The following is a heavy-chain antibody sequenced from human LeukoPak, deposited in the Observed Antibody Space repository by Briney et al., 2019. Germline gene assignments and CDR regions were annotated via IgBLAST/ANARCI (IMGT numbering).Heavy chain of an antibody. CDR1: GFTFSSYS. V-gene: IGHV3-48*04. CDR2: ISSSSSSTI. J-gene: IGHJ3*02. D-gene: IGHD6-13*01. Sequence: GGSLRLSCAASGFTFSSYSMNWVRQAPGKGLEWVSYISSSSSSTIYYADSVKGRFTISRDNAKNSLYLQMNSLRAEDTAVYYCARLYSSSWYLDAFDIWGQGTMVTVSS. CDR3: ARLYSSSWYLDAFDI.